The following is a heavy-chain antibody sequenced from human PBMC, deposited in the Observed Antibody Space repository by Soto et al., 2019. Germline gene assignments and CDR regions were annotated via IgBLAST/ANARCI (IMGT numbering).Heavy chain of an antibody. J-gene: IGHJ4*02. CDR1: GYTFTSYG. Sequence: QVHLVQSGAEVKKPGASVKVSCKASGYTFTSYGITWVRQAPGQGLEWMGWISAHNGNTDYAQKLQGRVIVTRDTSTSTADMELRSLRSDVEAVYYCARGRYGDYWGEGARVSVSS. D-gene: IGHD1-1*01. CDR2: ISAHNGNT. CDR3: ARGRYGDY. V-gene: IGHV1-18*01.